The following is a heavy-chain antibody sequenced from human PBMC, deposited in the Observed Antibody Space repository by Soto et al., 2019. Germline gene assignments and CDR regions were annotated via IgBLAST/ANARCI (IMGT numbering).Heavy chain of an antibody. CDR3: VKHELWLVRLT. Sequence: QLQLQESGPRLVRPSETLSLTCTVSGASINTDNYWGWVRQTPGKGLEWIGGVHYTGSTDYSSTLKXRXTXSXNTSKNQLSLNLRSVTATDTAMYYCVKHELWLVRLTWGQGTLVTVSS. CDR2: VHYTGST. J-gene: IGHJ5*02. CDR1: GASINTDNY. D-gene: IGHD6-19*01. V-gene: IGHV4-39*01.